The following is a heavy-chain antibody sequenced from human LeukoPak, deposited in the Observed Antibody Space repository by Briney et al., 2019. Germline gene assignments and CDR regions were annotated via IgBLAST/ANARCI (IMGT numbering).Heavy chain of an antibody. CDR3: ASSIAARVY. CDR2: FYYSGST. D-gene: IGHD6-6*01. V-gene: IGHV4-30-4*08. Sequence: SEPLSLTCTVSGASVSSGDYYWSWIRQPPGKGLEWIEYFYYSGSTYYNPSLKSRITISVDTSKNQFSLNLSSVTAADTAVYYCASSIAARVYWGPGTLVTVSS. CDR1: GASVSSGDYY. J-gene: IGHJ4*02.